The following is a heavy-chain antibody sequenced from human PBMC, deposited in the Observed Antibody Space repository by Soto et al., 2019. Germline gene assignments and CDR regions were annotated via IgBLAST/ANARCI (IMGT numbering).Heavy chain of an antibody. CDR3: ARDSYDFWSGYPNWFDP. D-gene: IGHD3-3*01. CDR2: IKQDGSEK. CDR1: GFTFSSYW. J-gene: IGHJ5*02. Sequence: GGSLRLSCAASGFTFSSYWMSWVRQAPGKGLEWVANIKQDGSEKYYVDSVKGRFTISRDNAKNSLYLQMNSLRAEDTAVYYCARDSYDFWSGYPNWFDPWGQGTLVTVSS. V-gene: IGHV3-7*03.